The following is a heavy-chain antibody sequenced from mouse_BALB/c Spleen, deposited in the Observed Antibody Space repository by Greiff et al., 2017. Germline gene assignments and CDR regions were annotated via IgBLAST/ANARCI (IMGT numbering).Heavy chain of an antibody. CDR3: ARGKEYGNYAFAY. J-gene: IGHJ3*01. D-gene: IGHD2-10*02. CDR2: ISSGGST. CDR1: GFTFSSYA. V-gene: IGHV5-6-5*01. Sequence: EVKLVESGGGLVKPGGSLKLSCAASGFTFSSYAMSWVRQTPEKRLEWVASISSGGSTYYPDSVKGRFTISRDNARNILYLQMSSLRSEDTAMYYCARGKEYGNYAFAYWGQGTLVTVSA.